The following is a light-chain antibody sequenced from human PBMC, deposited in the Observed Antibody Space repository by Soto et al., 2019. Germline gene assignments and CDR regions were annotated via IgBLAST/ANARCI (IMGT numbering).Light chain of an antibody. CDR1: QIVGGDT. J-gene: IGKJ5*01. Sequence: EIVLTQSPGTLSLSPGERATLSCRASQIVGGDTLAWFQQRPGQAPRLVIYGASNRADGIPDRFSGSGSGTDFTLTVSRLEPEDFAMYYCQQYHWAPDTFGQGTRLEMK. V-gene: IGKV3-20*01. CDR3: QQYHWAPDT. CDR2: GAS.